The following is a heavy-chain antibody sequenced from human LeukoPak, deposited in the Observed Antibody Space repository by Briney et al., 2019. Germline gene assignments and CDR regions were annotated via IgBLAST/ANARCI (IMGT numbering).Heavy chain of an antibody. V-gene: IGHV4-59*08. CDR3: ARHRSISYFDY. Sequence: SETLSLTCTVSGGSISSYYWSWIRQPPGKGLEWIGYIYYSGSTNYNPSLKSRVTISVDTSKNQFSLKLSSVTAAETAVYYYARHRSISYFDYWGQGTLVTVSS. CDR2: IYYSGST. D-gene: IGHD5-12*01. CDR1: GGSISSYY. J-gene: IGHJ4*02.